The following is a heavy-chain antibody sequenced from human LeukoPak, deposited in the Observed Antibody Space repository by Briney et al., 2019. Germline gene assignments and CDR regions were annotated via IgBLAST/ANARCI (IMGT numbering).Heavy chain of an antibody. CDR3: ARVFYYYMDV. CDR1: GYTFTGYY. CDR2: INPHSGGT. J-gene: IGHJ6*03. Sequence: ASVKVSCKASGYTFTGYYIHWVRQAPGQGLEWMGWINPHSGGTNYAQKFQGRVTMTRDTSISTAYTELSRLRSDDTAVYYCARVFYYYMDVWGKGTTVTISS. V-gene: IGHV1-2*02.